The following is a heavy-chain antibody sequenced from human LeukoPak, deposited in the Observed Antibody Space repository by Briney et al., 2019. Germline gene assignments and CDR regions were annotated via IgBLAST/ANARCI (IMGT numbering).Heavy chain of an antibody. CDR2: ISSSSSYI. D-gene: IGHD5-18*01. V-gene: IGHV3-21*01. J-gene: IGHJ4*02. Sequence: AGGSLRLSCAASGFTFSSYSMNWVRQAPGKGLEWVSSISSSSSYIYYADSVKGRFTISRDNAKNSLYLQMNSLRAEDTAVYYCARVDSYGHTLDYWGQGTLVTVSS. CDR3: ARVDSYGHTLDY. CDR1: GFTFSSYS.